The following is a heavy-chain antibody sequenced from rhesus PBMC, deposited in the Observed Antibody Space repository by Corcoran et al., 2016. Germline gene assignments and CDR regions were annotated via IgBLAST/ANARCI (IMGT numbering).Heavy chain of an antibody. V-gene: IGHV1-111*02. J-gene: IGHJ4*01. Sequence: EVQLVQSGAEVKKPGASVKLSCKASGYTFTDYYLHWVRQAPGKGLEWMGRVDPEDGEAKTAQKFQDRVTITSDMSTDTAYMELSSLRSEDTAVYYCAKLGVDYWGQGVLVTVSS. CDR1: GYTFTDYY. CDR3: AKLGVDY. D-gene: IGHD3-34*01. CDR2: VDPEDGEA.